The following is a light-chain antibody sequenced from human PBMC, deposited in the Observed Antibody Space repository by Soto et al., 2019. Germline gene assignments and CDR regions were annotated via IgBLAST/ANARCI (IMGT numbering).Light chain of an antibody. CDR3: QHDGGSFLHT. Sequence: EIVLTQSPGTLSLSPGERATLSCRASQRLPTSYLAWYQQRHGQAPRLLLYGVSHRATGVPDRFSAPGSGTDFTLIINRLEPEDFEVYYCQHDGGSFLHTFGQGTRLEI. CDR2: GVS. CDR1: QRLPTSY. J-gene: IGKJ2*01. V-gene: IGKV3-20*01.